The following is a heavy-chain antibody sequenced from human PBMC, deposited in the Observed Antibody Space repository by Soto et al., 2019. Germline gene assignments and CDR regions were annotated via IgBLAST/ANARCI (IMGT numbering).Heavy chain of an antibody. J-gene: IGHJ6*02. CDR3: ERIGDSSSWWKDYYYYGMDL. Sequence: ASVKVSCKASGYTFTSYAMHWVRQAPGQRLEWMGWINAGNGNTKYSQKFQGRVTITRDTSASTAYMELSSLRSEDTAVYYCERIGDSSSWWKDYYYYGMDLWGQGTTVTVSS. CDR1: GYTFTSYA. V-gene: IGHV1-3*01. D-gene: IGHD6-13*01. CDR2: INAGNGNT.